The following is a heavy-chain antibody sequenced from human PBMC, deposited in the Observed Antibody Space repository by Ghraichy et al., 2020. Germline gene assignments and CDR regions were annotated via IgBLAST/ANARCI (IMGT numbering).Heavy chain of an antibody. Sequence: GGSLRLSCAASGFTFSSYWMSWVRQAPGKGLEWVANIKQDGSEKYYVDSVKGRFTISRDNAKNSLYLQMNSLRAEDTAVYYCARDSIHPYIAAAGTYYYGMDVWGQGTTVTVSS. V-gene: IGHV3-7*01. CDR1: GFTFSSYW. J-gene: IGHJ6*02. CDR2: IKQDGSEK. CDR3: ARDSIHPYIAAAGTYYYGMDV. D-gene: IGHD6-13*01.